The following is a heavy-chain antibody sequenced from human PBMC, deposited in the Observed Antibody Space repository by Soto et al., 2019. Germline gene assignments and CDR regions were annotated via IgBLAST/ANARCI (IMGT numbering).Heavy chain of an antibody. CDR1: GFTFSSYA. CDR2: ISGSGGST. D-gene: IGHD3-22*01. J-gene: IGHJ4*02. V-gene: IGHV3-23*01. CDR3: AKDGIVMVITPIAFDY. Sequence: PGGSLRLSCAASGFTFSSYAMSWVRQAPGKGLEWVSAISGSGGSTYYADSVKGRFTISRDNSKNTLYLQMNSLRAEDTAVYYCAKDGIVMVITPIAFDYWGQGTLVTVSS.